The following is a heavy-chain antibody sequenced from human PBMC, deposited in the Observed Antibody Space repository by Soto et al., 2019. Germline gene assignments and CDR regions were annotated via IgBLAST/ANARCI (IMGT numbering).Heavy chain of an antibody. CDR2: IIPIFGTA. CDR1: GVTFSSYA. Sequence: QVQLVQSGAEGNKPGSSVKFSCKASGVTFSSYAISWVRQAPGQGLEWMGGIIPIFGTANYAQKFQGRVTIPADECKSTAYMELSNLRSEDTAVYYCASLSGYSYARPFEGWFDTWGQGTRVTVSS. D-gene: IGHD5-18*01. V-gene: IGHV1-69*01. J-gene: IGHJ5*02. CDR3: ASLSGYSYARPFEGWFDT.